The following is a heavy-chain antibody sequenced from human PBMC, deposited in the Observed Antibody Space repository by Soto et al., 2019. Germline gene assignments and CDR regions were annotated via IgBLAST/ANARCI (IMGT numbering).Heavy chain of an antibody. CDR3: ARDSVRSGSYSGY. D-gene: IGHD1-26*01. V-gene: IGHV1-18*01. CDR1: GYTFTNYG. CDR2: ISTYNGNT. Sequence: QVQLVQSGAEVKKPGASVKVSCKASGYTFTNYGISWVRQAPGQGLEWVGWISTYNGNTNYAQKLQDRLTLTTDTSTRTAYMELGSLRSDDTATYYCARDSVRSGSYSGYWGQGTLVTVSS. J-gene: IGHJ4*02.